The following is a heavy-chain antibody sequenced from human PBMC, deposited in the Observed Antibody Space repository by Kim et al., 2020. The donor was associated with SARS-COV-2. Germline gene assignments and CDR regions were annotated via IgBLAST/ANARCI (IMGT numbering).Heavy chain of an antibody. V-gene: IGHV3-9*01. CDR3: AKDISGYYEGDDAFDI. CDR2: ISWNSGSI. CDR1: GFTFDDYA. Sequence: GGSLRLSCAASGFTFDDYAMHWVRQAPGKGLEWVSGISWNSGSIGYADSVKGRFTISRDNAKNSLYLQMNSLRAEDTALYYCAKDISGYYEGDDAFDIWG. D-gene: IGHD3-22*01. J-gene: IGHJ3*02.